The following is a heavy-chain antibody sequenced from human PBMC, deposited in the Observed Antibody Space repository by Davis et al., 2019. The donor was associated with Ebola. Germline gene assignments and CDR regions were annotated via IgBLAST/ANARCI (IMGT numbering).Heavy chain of an antibody. CDR1: GGSISSYY. J-gene: IGHJ5*02. D-gene: IGHD3-10*01. V-gene: IGHV4-59*08. CDR3: AKVELWFDP. Sequence: MPSETLSLTCTVSGGSISSYYWSWIRQPPGKGLEWIGYIYYSGSTNYNPSLKSRVTISVDTSKNQFSLKLSSVTAADTAVYYCAKVELWFDPWGQGTLVTVSS. CDR2: IYYSGST.